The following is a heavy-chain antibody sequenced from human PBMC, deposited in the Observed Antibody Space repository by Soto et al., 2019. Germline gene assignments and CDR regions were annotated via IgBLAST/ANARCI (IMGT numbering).Heavy chain of an antibody. CDR2: IYYSGST. CDR3: AREGAARSRGFDY. J-gene: IGHJ4*02. V-gene: IGHV4-39*07. D-gene: IGHD6-6*01. CDR1: GGSISSSSYY. Sequence: SETLSLTCTVSGGSISSSSYYWGWIRQPPGKGLEWIGSIYYSGSTYYNPSLKSRVTISVDTSKNQFSLKLSSVTAADTAVYYCAREGAARSRGFDYWGQGTLVTVSS.